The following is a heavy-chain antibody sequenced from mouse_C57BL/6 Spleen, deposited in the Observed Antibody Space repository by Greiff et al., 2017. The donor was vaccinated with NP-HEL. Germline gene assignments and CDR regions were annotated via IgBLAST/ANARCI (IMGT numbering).Heavy chain of an antibody. V-gene: IGHV5-2*01. J-gene: IGHJ1*03. CDR3: ARRGSIVTTPYWYFDV. CDR2: INSDGGST. CDR1: EYEFPSHD. D-gene: IGHD2-5*01. Sequence: EVHLVESGGGLVQPGESLKLSCESNEYEFPSHDMSWVRKTPEKRLELVAAINSDGGSTYYPDTMERRFIISRDNTKKTLYLQMSSLRSEDTALYYCARRGSIVTTPYWYFDVWGTGTTVTVSS.